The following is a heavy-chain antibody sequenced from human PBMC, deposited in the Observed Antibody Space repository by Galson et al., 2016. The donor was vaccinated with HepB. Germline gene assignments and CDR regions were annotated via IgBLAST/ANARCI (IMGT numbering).Heavy chain of an antibody. V-gene: IGHV1-18*04. CDR1: GYSFLNYG. CDR2: IRTHNGNT. J-gene: IGHJ5*02. D-gene: IGHD3-16*01. CDR3: ARDWGFLGGVTQNWFDP. Sequence: SVKVSCKASGYSFLNYGISWVRQAPGQGLEWMGRIRTHNGNTNYAQKVQGRVTLTADTSTTTVYIELRSLRPDDTAIYYCARDWGFLGGVTQNWFDPWGQGTQVIVSS.